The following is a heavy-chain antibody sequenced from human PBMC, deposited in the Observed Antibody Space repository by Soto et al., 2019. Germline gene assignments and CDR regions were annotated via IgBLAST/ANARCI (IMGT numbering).Heavy chain of an antibody. CDR2: IRYDGSNK. CDR1: GFTFSSYG. V-gene: IGHV3-33*01. Sequence: GGSLRLSCAASGFTFSSYGMHWVRQAPGKGLEWVAVIRYDGSNKYYADSVKGRFTISRDNSKNTLYLQMNSLRAEDRAVYYCARSRPQYSSGWYPYFDYWGQGTLVTVSS. CDR3: ARSRPQYSSGWYPYFDY. D-gene: IGHD6-19*01. J-gene: IGHJ4*02.